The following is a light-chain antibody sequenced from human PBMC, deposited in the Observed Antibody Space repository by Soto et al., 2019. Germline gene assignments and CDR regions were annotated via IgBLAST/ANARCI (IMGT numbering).Light chain of an antibody. CDR1: QSVRSN. CDR2: GAS. V-gene: IGKV3-15*01. Sequence: EIVMTQSPATLSMSPGERATLSCRASQSVRSNLAWYHQKRGQAPRLXIYGASTRATGIPAMFSGSGAGTEFTLTINSLQSEDFVVYYCQQYDNWPPTFGQGTRLEIK. J-gene: IGKJ5*01. CDR3: QQYDNWPPT.